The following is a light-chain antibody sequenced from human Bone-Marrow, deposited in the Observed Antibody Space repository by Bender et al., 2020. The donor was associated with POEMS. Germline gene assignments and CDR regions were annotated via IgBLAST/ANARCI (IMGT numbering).Light chain of an antibody. CDR2: KDS. Sequence: SYELTQPPSVSVSPGQTARISCSGDALPTQFGYWYQQKPGQAPVLVIYKDSERPSGIPERFSGSISGTTVTLTISGVQAEDEADYYCQSTDTTVLFGGGTRLTVL. J-gene: IGLJ2*01. CDR3: QSTDTTVL. CDR1: ALPTQF. V-gene: IGLV3-25*02.